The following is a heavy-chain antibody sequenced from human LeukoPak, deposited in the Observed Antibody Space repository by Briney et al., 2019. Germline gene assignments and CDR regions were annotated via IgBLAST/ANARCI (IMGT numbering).Heavy chain of an antibody. CDR3: AREKDWSLDY. CDR2: VWYDGINK. D-gene: IGHD3-9*01. Sequence: QPGRSLRLSCAASGFTLNTYAMHWVRQAPGKGLEWVSIVWYDGINKYYEDSVKGRFTISRDNSKNTLYLQMNSLRAEDTGVYYCAREKDWSLDYWGQGTLVTVSS. V-gene: IGHV3-33*01. CDR1: GFTLNTYA. J-gene: IGHJ4*02.